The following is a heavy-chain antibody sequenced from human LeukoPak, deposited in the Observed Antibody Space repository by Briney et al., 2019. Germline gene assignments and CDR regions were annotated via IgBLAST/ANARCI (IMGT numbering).Heavy chain of an antibody. Sequence: SETLSLTCTVSGDSISSGDYYWSWIRQPAGKGLEWIGRISSSGSTNYNPSLKSRVTISVGTSKNQFSLKLSSVTAADTAVYFCARGPYSYDSSGAFDIWGQGTMVTVSS. J-gene: IGHJ3*02. D-gene: IGHD3-22*01. CDR3: ARGPYSYDSSGAFDI. CDR1: GDSISSGDYY. CDR2: ISSSGST. V-gene: IGHV4-61*02.